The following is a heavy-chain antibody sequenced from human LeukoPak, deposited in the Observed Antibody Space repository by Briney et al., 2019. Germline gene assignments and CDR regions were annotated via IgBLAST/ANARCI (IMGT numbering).Heavy chain of an antibody. CDR2: VYTSGST. CDR1: GAPISNYY. V-gene: IGHV4-4*07. Sequence: SETLSLTCTVSGAPISNYYWSWIRQPAGKGLEWIGRVYTSGSTNYNPSFRSRVTMSVDKSKDQLSLKLTSVTAADTAVYYCAGRDYWGQGTLLTVSS. CDR3: AGRDY. J-gene: IGHJ4*02.